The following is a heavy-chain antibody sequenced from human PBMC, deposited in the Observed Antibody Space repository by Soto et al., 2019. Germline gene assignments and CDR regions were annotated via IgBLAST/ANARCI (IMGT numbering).Heavy chain of an antibody. CDR1: AFTFSNAW. CDR3: TTNYGDPRRYYYYYGMDV. Sequence: GSLRLSCAVSAFTFSNAWMNWVRQAPGKGLQWVGRIKSKSDGGATDYAAPVKGRFTISRDDSKNTIYLQMNSLRMEDTALYYCTTNYGDPRRYYYYYGMDVWGQGTTVTVSS. V-gene: IGHV3-15*01. CDR2: IKSKSDGGAT. J-gene: IGHJ6*02. D-gene: IGHD4-17*01.